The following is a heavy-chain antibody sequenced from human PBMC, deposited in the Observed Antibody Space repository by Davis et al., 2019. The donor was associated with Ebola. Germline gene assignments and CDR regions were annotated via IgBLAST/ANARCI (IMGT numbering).Heavy chain of an antibody. J-gene: IGHJ6*02. CDR1: GFTFSSYV. V-gene: IGHV3-30*18. Sequence: GESLKISCAASGFTFSSYVMHWVRQAPGKGLEWVAVISYDGSNKYYADSVKGRFTISRDNSKNTLYLQMNSLRAEDTAVYYCAKDPAVRMVYALYYYYYGMDVWGQGTTVTVSS. CDR2: ISYDGSNK. D-gene: IGHD2-8*01. CDR3: AKDPAVRMVYALYYYYYGMDV.